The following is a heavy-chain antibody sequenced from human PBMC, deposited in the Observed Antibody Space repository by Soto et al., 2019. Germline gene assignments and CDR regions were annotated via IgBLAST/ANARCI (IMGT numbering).Heavy chain of an antibody. D-gene: IGHD1-26*01. J-gene: IGHJ4*02. V-gene: IGHV1-3*01. Sequence: ASVKVSCKASGYTFTSYAMHWVRQAPGQRLEWMGWINAGNGNTKYSQKFQGRVTMTRDTSTSTVYMELSSLRSEDTAVYYCARDSGSGSYRFEYWGQGTLVSVAS. CDR1: GYTFTSYA. CDR2: INAGNGNT. CDR3: ARDSGSGSYRFEY.